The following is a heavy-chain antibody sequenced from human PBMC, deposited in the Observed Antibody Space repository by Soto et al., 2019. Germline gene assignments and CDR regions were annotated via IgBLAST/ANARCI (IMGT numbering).Heavy chain of an antibody. J-gene: IGHJ4*02. CDR2: ISAYNGNT. CDR1: GYTFTSYG. CDR3: ARDAEGATNGKIDY. D-gene: IGHD1-26*01. Sequence: ASVKVSCKASGYTFTSYGISWVRQAPGQGLEWMGWISAYNGNTNYAQKLQGRVTMTTDTSTSTAYMELRSLRSDDTAVYYCARDAEGATNGKIDYWGQGTLVTVSS. V-gene: IGHV1-18*01.